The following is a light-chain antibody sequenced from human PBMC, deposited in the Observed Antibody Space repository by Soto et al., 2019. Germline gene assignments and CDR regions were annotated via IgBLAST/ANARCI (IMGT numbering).Light chain of an antibody. Sequence: IVFTQSPGTLSFSPGDRATLSCRASHSMSNSNLAWYQHKPGQAPRLLIYGASNRATGIPDRFSGSGSGTDFILTINRLEPEDFAVYYCQEFASNFGGGTKVDIK. CDR2: GAS. V-gene: IGKV3-20*01. CDR3: QEFASN. CDR1: HSMSNSN. J-gene: IGKJ4*01.